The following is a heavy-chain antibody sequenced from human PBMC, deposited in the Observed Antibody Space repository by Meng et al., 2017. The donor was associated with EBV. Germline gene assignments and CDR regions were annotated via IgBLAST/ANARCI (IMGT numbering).Heavy chain of an antibody. D-gene: IGHD1-26*01. V-gene: IGHV3-23*01. CDR1: GFTFSSYA. Sequence: EVQALESWGGLVQPGGSLRLSCAAAGFTFSSYAMSWVRQAPGKGLEWVSAISGSGGSTYYADSVKGRFTISRDNSKNTLYLQMNSLRAEDTAVYYCAKVNQLLGGNDYWGQGTLVTVSS. CDR2: ISGSGGST. J-gene: IGHJ4*02. CDR3: AKVNQLLGGNDY.